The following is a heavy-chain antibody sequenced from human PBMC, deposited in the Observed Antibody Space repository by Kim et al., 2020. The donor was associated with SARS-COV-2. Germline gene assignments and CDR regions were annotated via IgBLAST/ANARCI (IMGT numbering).Heavy chain of an antibody. Sequence: SETLSLTCTVSGGSISSSSYYWGWIRQPPGKGLEWIGSIYYSGSTYYNPSLKSRVTISVDTSKNQFSLKLSSVTAADTAVYYCARSGGEVAGLADAFDIWGQGTMVTVSS. CDR2: IYYSGST. CDR3: ARSGGEVAGLADAFDI. V-gene: IGHV4-39*01. J-gene: IGHJ3*02. CDR1: GGSISSSSYY. D-gene: IGHD6-19*01.